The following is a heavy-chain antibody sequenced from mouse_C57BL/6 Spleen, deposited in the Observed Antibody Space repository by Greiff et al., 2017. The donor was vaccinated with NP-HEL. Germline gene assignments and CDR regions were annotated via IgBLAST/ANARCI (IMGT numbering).Heavy chain of an antibody. D-gene: IGHD4-1*01. Sequence: VQLQQPGPELVKPGASVKIPCKASGYTFTDYNMDWVKQSHGKSLEWIGDINPNNGGTIYNQKFKGKATLTVDKSSSTAYMELRSLTAEDTAVYYCAREDWDDYAMDYWGQGTSVTVSS. V-gene: IGHV1-18*01. CDR1: GYTFTDYN. J-gene: IGHJ4*01. CDR2: INPNNGGT. CDR3: AREDWDDYAMDY.